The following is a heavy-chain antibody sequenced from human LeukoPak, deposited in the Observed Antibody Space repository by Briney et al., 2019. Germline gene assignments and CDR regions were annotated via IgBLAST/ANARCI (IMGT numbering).Heavy chain of an antibody. CDR3: ARETSQKGAHYMDV. J-gene: IGHJ6*03. V-gene: IGHV4-59*01. Sequence: SETLSLTCTVAGGSISSYYWSWIRQPPGKELEWIGYIYYSGSTNYNPSLKSRVTISVDTSKNRFSLKLTSVTAADTAVYYCARETSQKGAHYMDVWGKGTTVTISS. D-gene: IGHD3-16*01. CDR1: GGSISSYY. CDR2: IYYSGST.